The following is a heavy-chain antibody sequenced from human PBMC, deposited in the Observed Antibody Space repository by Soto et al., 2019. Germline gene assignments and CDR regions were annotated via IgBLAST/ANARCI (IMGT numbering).Heavy chain of an antibody. Sequence: PSETLSLTCTVSGGYISSGGYYWSCIRQHPGKGLEWIGCIYYSGSTYYNPSLKSRVTISVDTSKNQFSLKLSSVTAADTAVYYCARAASNLWFGELSPGNYYYYGMDVWGQGTTVTVSS. CDR3: ARAASNLWFGELSPGNYYYYGMDV. V-gene: IGHV4-31*03. J-gene: IGHJ6*02. CDR1: GGYISSGGYY. CDR2: IYYSGST. D-gene: IGHD3-10*01.